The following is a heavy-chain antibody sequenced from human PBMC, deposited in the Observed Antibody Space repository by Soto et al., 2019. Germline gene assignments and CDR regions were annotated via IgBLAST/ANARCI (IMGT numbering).Heavy chain of an antibody. CDR3: ARYNAASGTYYFDY. J-gene: IGHJ4*02. V-gene: IGHV4-4*03. D-gene: IGHD6-13*01. CDR2: INHRGSA. CDR1: GASVRTTYW. Sequence: QETLSDPSTGSGASVRTTYWRSCVRQPHGKGPEGIGEINHRGSANYNPSLKSRVTISVDISKSQFSLRLTSVTAADTAVYYCARYNAASGTYYFDYWGQGALVTVS.